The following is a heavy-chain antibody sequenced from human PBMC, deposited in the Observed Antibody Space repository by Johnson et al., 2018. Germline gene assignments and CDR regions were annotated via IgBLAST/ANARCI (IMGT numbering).Heavy chain of an antibody. J-gene: IGHJ6*02. CDR1: GYTFTSYD. D-gene: IGHD3-16*01. CDR2: MNPNSGNT. Sequence: VQLVETGAEVKKPGASVKVSCKASGYTFTSYDINWVRQATGQGLEWMGWMNPNSGNTGYAQKFQGRVTMTRNTSISTAYMELSSLRSEETAVYYGARDLFIVWGRNSRDVWGRGTTVTVSS. V-gene: IGHV1-8*01. CDR3: ARDLFIVWGRNSRDV.